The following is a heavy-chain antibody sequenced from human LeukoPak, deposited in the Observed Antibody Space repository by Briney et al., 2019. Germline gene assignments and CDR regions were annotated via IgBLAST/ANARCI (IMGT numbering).Heavy chain of an antibody. Sequence: GGSLRLSCAASGFTFSSYGMHWVRQAPGKGLEWVAVIWYDGSNKYYADSVKGRFTISRDNSKNTLYLQMNSLRAEDTAVYYCARASTLTRYSSGWSTGMGYWGQGTLVTVSS. CDR2: IWYDGSNK. J-gene: IGHJ4*02. CDR3: ARASTLTRYSSGWSTGMGY. V-gene: IGHV3-33*01. D-gene: IGHD6-19*01. CDR1: GFTFSSYG.